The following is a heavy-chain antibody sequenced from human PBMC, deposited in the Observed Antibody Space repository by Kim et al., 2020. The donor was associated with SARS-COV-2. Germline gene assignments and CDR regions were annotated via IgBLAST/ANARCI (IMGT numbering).Heavy chain of an antibody. CDR2: INHSGST. CDR1: GGSFSGYY. D-gene: IGHD3-22*01. Sequence: SETLSLTCAVYGGSFSGYYWSWIRQPPGKGLEWIGEINHSGSTNYNRSPKSRVTIPLDTSKNQFSRKLSSVTAADTAVYYCARNYYDSSGFLLGTHAFDIWGQGTMVTVSS. CDR3: ARNYYDSSGFLLGTHAFDI. J-gene: IGHJ3*02. V-gene: IGHV4-34*01.